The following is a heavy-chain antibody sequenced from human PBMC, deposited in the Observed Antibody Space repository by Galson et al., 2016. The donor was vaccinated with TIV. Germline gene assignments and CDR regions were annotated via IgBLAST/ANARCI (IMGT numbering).Heavy chain of an antibody. J-gene: IGHJ4*02. CDR2: INRLFGTV. V-gene: IGHV1-69*05. CDR3: ARHLERYWELPY. D-gene: IGHD2-8*02. CDR1: GGTLISYA. Sequence: SVKVSCKASGGTLISYAVSWVRQDPGQGLEWMGEINRLFGTVNYAQKFQGRVTITTDESTSAAYMELSSLRSENTAVYYCARHLERYWELPYWGPGTLVTVSS.